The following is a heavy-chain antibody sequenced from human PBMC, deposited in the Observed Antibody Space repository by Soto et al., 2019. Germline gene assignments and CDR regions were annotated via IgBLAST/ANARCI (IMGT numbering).Heavy chain of an antibody. CDR2: INPTGGSP. CDR3: AVGRGKPYYFDY. V-gene: IGHV1-46*03. CDR1: RYTFTSYD. D-gene: IGHD1-26*01. J-gene: IGHJ4*02. Sequence: QVQVVQSGVEVQKPGASVKVSCKSSRYTFTSYDVHWVRQAPGQGLEWMGLINPTGGSPNYAQTFQGRVTMTKDTSTSTVYMELSSLRSEDTAMYYCAVGRGKPYYFDYWGQGTLVTVAS.